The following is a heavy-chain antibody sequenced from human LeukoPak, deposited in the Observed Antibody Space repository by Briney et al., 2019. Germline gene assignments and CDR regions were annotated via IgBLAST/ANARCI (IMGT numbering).Heavy chain of an antibody. D-gene: IGHD1-26*01. CDR3: ARGSGSLYHCDY. CDR1: GYTFTGYY. Sequence: AASVKVSCKASGYTFTGYYMHWVRQAPGQGLEWMAIINPSGGSTTYAQKFQGRVTMTRDTSTSTVYMELSSLRSEDTAVYYCARGSGSLYHCDYWGQGTLVTVSS. CDR2: INPSGGST. V-gene: IGHV1-46*01. J-gene: IGHJ4*02.